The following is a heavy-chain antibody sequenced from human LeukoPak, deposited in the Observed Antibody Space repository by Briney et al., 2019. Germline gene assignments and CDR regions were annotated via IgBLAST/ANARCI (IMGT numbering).Heavy chain of an antibody. J-gene: IGHJ4*02. CDR2: IRPNSSNT. D-gene: IGHD3-3*01. Sequence: ASVKVSRKASLYTFTRYDINWVRPATGQGLEGMGWIRPNSSNTGKAQKIQGKVTMTRNTSISTTYMELSSLRSEDTAEYYWASVHDFCSGMSEWGQGTLGTVSS. CDR1: LYTFTRYD. V-gene: IGHV1-8*01. CDR3: ASVHDFCSGMSE.